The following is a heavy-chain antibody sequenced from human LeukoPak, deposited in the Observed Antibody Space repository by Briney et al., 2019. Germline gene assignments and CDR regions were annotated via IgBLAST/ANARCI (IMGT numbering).Heavy chain of an antibody. V-gene: IGHV5-51*01. CDR2: IYPGDSDS. J-gene: IGHJ3*01. Sequence: GESLKISCKGSGYNFTSHWIGWLRQMPGKGLVGMGVIYPGDSDSRQSPSLRGQVTISADKSINTAYLQWNSLKASDTAMYYCARGHHVVVATATWASDAFDLWGQGTMVTVSS. CDR1: GYNFTSHW. CDR3: ARGHHVVVATATWASDAFDL. D-gene: IGHD2-21*02.